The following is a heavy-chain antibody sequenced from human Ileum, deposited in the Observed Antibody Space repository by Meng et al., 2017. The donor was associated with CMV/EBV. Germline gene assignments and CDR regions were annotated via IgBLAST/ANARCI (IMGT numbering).Heavy chain of an antibody. CDR1: GGSITSYY. CDR2: IYVSGST. D-gene: IGHD1-14*01. J-gene: IGHJ4*02. CDR3: AKGTGVTDPFDY. V-gene: IGHV4-4*07. Sequence: QVHTQASSPGLVKPSETLSRTCSISGGSITSYYWSWIRQPAGKGLEWIGRIYVSGSTNYNPSLKSRVTMSVDTSKNQFSLKLSSVTAADTAIYYCAKGTGVTDPFDYWGQGTLVTVSS.